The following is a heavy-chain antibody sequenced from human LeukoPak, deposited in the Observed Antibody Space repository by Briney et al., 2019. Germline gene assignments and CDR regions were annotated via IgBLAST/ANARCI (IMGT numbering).Heavy chain of an antibody. J-gene: IGHJ4*02. D-gene: IGHD3-3*01. V-gene: IGHV4-34*01. Sequence: KSSETLSLTCAVYGGSFSGYYWSWIRQPPGKGLEWIGEINHNGSTNYNPSLKSRVTISVDTSKNQFSLKLSSVTAADTAVYYCARDQYFTIFGVVQPNYFDYWGQGTLVTVSS. CDR3: ARDQYFTIFGVVQPNYFDY. CDR1: GGSFSGYY. CDR2: INHNGST.